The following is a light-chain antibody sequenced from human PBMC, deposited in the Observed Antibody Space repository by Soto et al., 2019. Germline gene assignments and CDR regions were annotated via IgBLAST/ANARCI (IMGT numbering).Light chain of an antibody. J-gene: IGKJ1*01. V-gene: IGKV1-9*01. Sequence: IQLTQSPASLSASVGDRVTITCRASQGISSYLAWYQQKPGKAPKLLIYAASTLQSGVTSRFSGSGSGTDFTLTISRLQPDDFATYYCQQYNSYSEEFGQGTKGDIK. CDR3: QQYNSYSEE. CDR2: AAS. CDR1: QGISSY.